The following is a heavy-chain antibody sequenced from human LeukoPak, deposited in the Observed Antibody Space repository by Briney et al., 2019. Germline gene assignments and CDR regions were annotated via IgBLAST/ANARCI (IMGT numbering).Heavy chain of an antibody. J-gene: IGHJ4*02. Sequence: PGGSLRLSCAASGFTFSIYAMSWVRQAPGKGLEWVSAISGSGGSTYYADSVKGRFTTSRDNSKNTLYLQMNSLRAADTAVYYCAKRETQTFDYWGQGTLVTVSS. V-gene: IGHV3-23*01. CDR3: AKRETQTFDY. D-gene: IGHD5-24*01. CDR1: GFTFSIYA. CDR2: ISGSGGST.